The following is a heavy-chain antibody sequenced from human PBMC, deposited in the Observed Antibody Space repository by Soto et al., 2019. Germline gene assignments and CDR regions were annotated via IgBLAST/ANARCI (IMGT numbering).Heavy chain of an antibody. D-gene: IGHD3-16*01. V-gene: IGHV2-5*02. CDR2: IYWDDDK. CDR1: GFSLSTSGVG. J-gene: IGHJ3*02. Sequence: QITLKESGPTLVKPTQTLTLTCIFSGFSLSTSGVGAGWIRQPPGKALEWLAVIYWDDDKRYSPSLKSRVTITRDTSKNQVVFTMTNMDPEDTGTFYCAHLTSWGEGAPFDIWGQGTKVTVSS. CDR3: AHLTSWGEGAPFDI.